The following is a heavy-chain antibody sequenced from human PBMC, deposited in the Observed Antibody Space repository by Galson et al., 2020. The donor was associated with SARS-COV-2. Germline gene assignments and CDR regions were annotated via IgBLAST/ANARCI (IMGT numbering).Heavy chain of an antibody. CDR2: ISSSSSYI. CDR1: GFTFSSYS. J-gene: IGHJ6*02. Sequence: GESLKISCAASGFTFSSYSMNWVRQAPGKGLEWVSSISSSSSYIYYADSVKGRFTISRDNAKNSLYLQMNSLRAEDTAVYYCARASSMRYYYYGMDVWGQGTTVTVSS. V-gene: IGHV3-21*01. D-gene: IGHD6-6*01. CDR3: ARASSMRYYYYGMDV.